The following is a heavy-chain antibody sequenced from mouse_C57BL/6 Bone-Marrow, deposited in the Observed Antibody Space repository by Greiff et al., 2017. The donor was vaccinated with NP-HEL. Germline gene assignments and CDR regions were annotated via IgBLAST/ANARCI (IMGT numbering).Heavy chain of an antibody. V-gene: IGHV8-12*01. D-gene: IGHD2-1*01. CDR1: GFSLSTSGMG. Sequence: QVTLKVSGPGILQSSQTLSLPCSFSGFSLSTSGMGVSWIRQPSGKGLEWLAHIYWDDDKRYNPSLKSRPIISKDTSRNQVFLMITSVDTADTATYYYARSHLLWYLGGNAMDYWGQGTSVSVAS. J-gene: IGHJ4*01. CDR2: IYWDDDK. CDR3: ARSHLLWYLGGNAMDY.